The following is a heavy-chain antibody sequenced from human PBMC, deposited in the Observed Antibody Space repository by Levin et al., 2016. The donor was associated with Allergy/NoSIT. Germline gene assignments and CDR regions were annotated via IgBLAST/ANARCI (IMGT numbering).Heavy chain of an antibody. CDR3: AINYDSGSRSGGVGYLDV. CDR1: GGSISSSNYY. Sequence: SETLSLTCTVSGGSISSSNYYWGWIRQPPGKGLEWIGSIYYSGNTYYNPSLKSRVTISVDTSRNQFSLNLNSMTAADTAVYYCAINYDSGSRSGGVGYLDVWGKGTTVTVSS. V-gene: IGHV4-39*01. CDR2: IYYSGNT. D-gene: IGHD3-10*01. J-gene: IGHJ6*03.